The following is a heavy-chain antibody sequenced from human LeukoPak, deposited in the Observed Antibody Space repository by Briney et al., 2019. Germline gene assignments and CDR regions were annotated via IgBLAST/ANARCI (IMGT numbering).Heavy chain of an antibody. D-gene: IGHD1-26*01. CDR2: SLFDGNIK. J-gene: IGHJ3*02. V-gene: IGHV3-30-3*01. CDR1: GFTFSIYT. Sequence: PGGSLRLSCKASGFTFSIYTMQWVRQAPGKGLEWLPLSLFDGNIKYYAASVKGRFTISRDNSKNTLYLQMNSLRPEDTAMYYCARTAHFYSNGFDIWGQGTMVTVSS. CDR3: ARTAHFYSNGFDI.